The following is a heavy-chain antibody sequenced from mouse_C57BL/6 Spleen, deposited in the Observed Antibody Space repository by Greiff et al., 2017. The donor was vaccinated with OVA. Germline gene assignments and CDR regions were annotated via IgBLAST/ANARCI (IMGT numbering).Heavy chain of an antibody. V-gene: IGHV1-50*01. D-gene: IGHD3-2*02. CDR2: IDPSDSYT. CDR3: ARWGSSGYGFPFAY. CDR1: GYTFTSYW. Sequence: QVQLQQSGAELVKPGASVKLSCKASGYTFTSYWMQWVKQRPGQGLEWIGEIDPSDSYTNYNQKFKGKATLTVDTSSSTAYMQLSSLTSEDSAVYYCARWGSSGYGFPFAYWGQGTLVTVSA. J-gene: IGHJ3*01.